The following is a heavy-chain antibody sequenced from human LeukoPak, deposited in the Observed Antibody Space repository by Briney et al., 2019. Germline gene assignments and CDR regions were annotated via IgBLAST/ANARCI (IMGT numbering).Heavy chain of an antibody. CDR1: GFTFGDYA. J-gene: IGHJ4*02. D-gene: IGHD3-3*01. Sequence: GGPLRLSCTASGFTFGDYAMSWVRQAPGKGLEWVGFIRSKAYGGTTEYAASVKGRFTISRDDSKSVAYLQMNSLKTEDTAVYYCTSGGNVGYWGQGTLVTVSS. CDR3: TSGGNVGY. CDR2: IRSKAYGGTT. V-gene: IGHV3-49*04.